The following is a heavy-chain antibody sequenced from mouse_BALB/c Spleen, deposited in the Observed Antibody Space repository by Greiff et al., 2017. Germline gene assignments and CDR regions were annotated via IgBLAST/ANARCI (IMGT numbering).Heavy chain of an antibody. Sequence: EVQGVESGGGLVQPGGSRKLSCAASGFTFRSFGMHWVRQAPEKGLEWVAYISSGSSTIYYADTVKGRFTISRDNPKNTLFLQMTSLRSEDTAMYYCARDYYGSSYVNYAMDDWGQGTSVTVSS. J-gene: IGHJ4*01. CDR2: ISSGSSTI. V-gene: IGHV5-17*02. D-gene: IGHD1-1*01. CDR1: GFTFRSFG. CDR3: ARDYYGSSYVNYAMDD.